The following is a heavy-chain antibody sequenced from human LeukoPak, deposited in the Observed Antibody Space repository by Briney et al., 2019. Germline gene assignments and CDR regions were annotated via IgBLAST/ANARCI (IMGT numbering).Heavy chain of an antibody. D-gene: IGHD6-19*01. CDR3: AKDMSSSGWYSVFDY. V-gene: IGHV3-43*02. Sequence: GGSLRLSCAASGFTSDDYAMHWVRQAPGKGLEWVSLISGDGGSTYYADSVKGRFTISRDNNKNSLYLQVNSLRTEDTALYYCAKDMSSSGWYSVFDYWGQGTLVTVSS. CDR1: GFTSDDYA. CDR2: ISGDGGST. J-gene: IGHJ4*02.